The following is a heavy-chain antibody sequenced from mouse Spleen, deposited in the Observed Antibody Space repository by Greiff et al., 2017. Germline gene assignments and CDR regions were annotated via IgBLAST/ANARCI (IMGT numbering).Heavy chain of an antibody. CDR1: GFTFSSYA. V-gene: IGHV5-4*03. CDR3: ARGGGSSYRYFDV. J-gene: IGHJ1*03. Sequence: DVMLVESGGGLVKPGGSLKLSCAASGFTFSSYAMSWVRQTPEKRLEWVATISDGGSYTYYPDNVKGRFTISRDNAKNNLYLQMSHLKSEDTAMYYCARGGGSSYRYFDVWGTGTTVTVSS. D-gene: IGHD1-1*01. CDR2: ISDGGSYT.